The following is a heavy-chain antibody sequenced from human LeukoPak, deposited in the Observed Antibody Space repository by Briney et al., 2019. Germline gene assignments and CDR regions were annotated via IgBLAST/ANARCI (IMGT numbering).Heavy chain of an antibody. CDR1: GGSISSGSYY. CDR3: ARGGVTAIPLGYYYYGMDV. J-gene: IGHJ6*02. V-gene: IGHV4-61*02. CDR2: IYTSGST. Sequence: TLSLTCTVSGGSISSGSYYWSWIRQPAGKGLEWIGRIYTSGSTNYNPSLKSRVTISVDTSKNQFSLKLSSVTAADTAVYYCARGGVTAIPLGYYYYGMDVWGQGTTVTVSS. D-gene: IGHD2-21*02.